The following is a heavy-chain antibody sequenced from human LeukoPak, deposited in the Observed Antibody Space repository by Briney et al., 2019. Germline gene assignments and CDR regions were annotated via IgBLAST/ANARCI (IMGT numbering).Heavy chain of an antibody. CDR2: IYYSGST. J-gene: IGHJ4*02. Sequence: PSETLSLTCTVSGGSISSYYWSWIRQPPGKGLEWIGYIYYSGSTNYNPSLKSRVTISVDTSKNQFSLKLSSVTAADTAVYYCARGGEMATIRYWGQGTLVTVSS. V-gene: IGHV4-59*01. D-gene: IGHD5-24*01. CDR3: ARGGEMATIRY. CDR1: GGSISSYY.